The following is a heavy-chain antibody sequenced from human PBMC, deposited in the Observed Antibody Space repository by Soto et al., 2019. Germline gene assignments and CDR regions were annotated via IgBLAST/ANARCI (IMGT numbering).Heavy chain of an antibody. V-gene: IGHV1-69*08. D-gene: IGHD2-2*01. CDR1: GGTFSSYT. CDR2: IIPILGIA. Sequence: QVQLVQSGAEVKKLGSSVKVSCKASGGTFSSYTISWVRQAPGQGLEWMGRIIPILGIANYAQKFQGRVTITADKSTSTAYMELSSLRSEDTAVYYCARDACSSTSCLPFNPWGQGTLVTVSS. CDR3: ARDACSSTSCLPFNP. J-gene: IGHJ5*02.